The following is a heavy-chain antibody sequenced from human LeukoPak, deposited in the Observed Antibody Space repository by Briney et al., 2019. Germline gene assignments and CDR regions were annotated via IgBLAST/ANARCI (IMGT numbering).Heavy chain of an antibody. D-gene: IGHD7-27*01. CDR2: VYYSGST. CDR3: ASNTGTVFDY. J-gene: IGHJ4*02. Sequence: SETLSLTCTVSGGSISSSSYYWGWIRQPPGKGLEWIGYVYYSGSTEYNPSLRSRVTISLEMSKHQFSLNLTSVTAADTAVYYCASNTGTVFDYWGQGALATVSS. CDR1: GGSISSSSYY. V-gene: IGHV4-61*05.